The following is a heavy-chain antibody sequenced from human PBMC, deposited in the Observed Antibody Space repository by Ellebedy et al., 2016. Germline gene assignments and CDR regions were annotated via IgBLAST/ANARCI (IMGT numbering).Heavy chain of an antibody. V-gene: IGHV4-30-4*01. CDR2: IYYSGST. Sequence: SETLSLXXTVSGGSISSGDYYWHWIRQPPGKGLEWIGFIYYSGSTYSNPSLKSRVTISADTSKNQFSLKLRSVTAADTALYYCAREYIVGATGFDYWGQGTLVTVSS. CDR3: AREYIVGATGFDY. CDR1: GGSISSGDYY. D-gene: IGHD1-26*01. J-gene: IGHJ4*02.